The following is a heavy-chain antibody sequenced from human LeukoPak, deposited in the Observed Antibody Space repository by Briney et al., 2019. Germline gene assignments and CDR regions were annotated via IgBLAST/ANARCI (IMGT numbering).Heavy chain of an antibody. J-gene: IGHJ4*02. V-gene: IGHV4-30-2*01. Sequence: LRLSCAASGFTFSSYAMSWVRQAPGKGLEWIGYIYHSGSTYYNPSLKSRVTISVDRSKNQFSLKLSSVTAADTAVYYCARERYSGGSCLFDYWGQGTLVTVSS. CDR2: IYHSGST. CDR1: GFTFSSYA. CDR3: ARERYSGGSCLFDY. D-gene: IGHD2-15*01.